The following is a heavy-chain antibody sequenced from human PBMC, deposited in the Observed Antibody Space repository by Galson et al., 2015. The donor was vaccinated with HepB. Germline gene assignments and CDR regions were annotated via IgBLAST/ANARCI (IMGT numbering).Heavy chain of an antibody. J-gene: IGHJ3*02. CDR2: IYYSGTT. D-gene: IGHD3-10*01. Sequence: LSLTCAVSGGSISRLGYSWSWIRQPPGKGLAWIGYIYYSGTTSYNPSLKSRVTISVDTSKNEFSLKLSSVTAADTAVYYCARDLPRGLFTSDGVGGAFDIWGQGTMVAVSS. CDR3: ARDLPRGLFTSDGVGGAFDI. V-gene: IGHV4-30-4*07. CDR1: GGSISRLGYS.